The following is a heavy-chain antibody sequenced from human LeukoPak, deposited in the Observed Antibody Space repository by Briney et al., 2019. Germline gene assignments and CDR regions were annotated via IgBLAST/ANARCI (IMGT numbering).Heavy chain of an antibody. J-gene: IGHJ3*02. V-gene: IGHV3-30*02. CDR1: GFTFSSYG. CDR2: IRYDGSNK. Sequence: GGSLRLSCAASGFTFSSYGMHWVRQAPGKGLEWVAFIRYDGSNKYYADSVKGRFTISRDNAKNSLYLQMNSLRAEDTAVYYCARGDWNYNIIAFDIWGQGTMVTVSS. CDR3: ARGDWNYNIIAFDI. D-gene: IGHD1-7*01.